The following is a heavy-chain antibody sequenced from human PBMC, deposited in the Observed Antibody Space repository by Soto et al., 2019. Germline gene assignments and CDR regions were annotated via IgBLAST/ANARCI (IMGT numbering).Heavy chain of an antibody. V-gene: IGHV1-69*13. CDR3: ARVGMATIGSYYFDY. D-gene: IGHD5-12*01. CDR2: IIPIFGTA. Sequence: SVKVSCKASGGTFSSYAISWVRQAPGQGLEWMGGIIPIFGTANYAQKFQGRVTITADESTSTAYTELSSLRSEDTAVYYCARVGMATIGSYYFDYWGQGTLVTVSS. CDR1: GGTFSSYA. J-gene: IGHJ4*02.